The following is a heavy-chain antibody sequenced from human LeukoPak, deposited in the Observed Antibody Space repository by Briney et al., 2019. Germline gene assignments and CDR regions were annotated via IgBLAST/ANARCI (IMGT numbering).Heavy chain of an antibody. Sequence: SETLSLTCTVSGGSISSSSYSWGWIRQPPGKGLEWLGSIYYSGSTYYNPSLKSRVTISVDTSKNQFSLKLSSVTAADTAVYYCARGPDSSGYYYEDYWGQGTLVTVSS. CDR2: IYYSGST. CDR1: GGSISSSSYS. D-gene: IGHD3-22*01. J-gene: IGHJ4*02. CDR3: ARGPDSSGYYYEDY. V-gene: IGHV4-39*07.